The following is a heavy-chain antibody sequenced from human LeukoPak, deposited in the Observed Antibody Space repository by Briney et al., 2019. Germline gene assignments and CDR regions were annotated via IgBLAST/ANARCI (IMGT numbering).Heavy chain of an antibody. CDR1: GFTFRNYA. V-gene: IGHV3-30-3*01. J-gene: IGHJ4*02. D-gene: IGHD4/OR15-4a*01. Sequence: GGSLRLSCAASGFTFRNYAMHWVRQAPGKGLEWVAVISYDGSNKYYAESVKGRFTISRDNSKNTLYLQMNSLRTEDTAVYYCARGDYGRHYLDYWGQGTLVTVSS. CDR2: ISYDGSNK. CDR3: ARGDYGRHYLDY.